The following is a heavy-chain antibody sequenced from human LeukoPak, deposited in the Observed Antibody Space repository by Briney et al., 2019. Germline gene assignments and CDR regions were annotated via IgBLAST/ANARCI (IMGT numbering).Heavy chain of an antibody. CDR1: DFSFITYA. CDR2: ISSSGSTI. D-gene: IGHD3-10*01. J-gene: IGHJ4*02. CDR3: ARDRVPFDY. Sequence: GGSLRLSCAASDFSFITYAMSWVRQAPGKGLEWVSYISSSGSTIYYADSVKGRFTISRDNAKNSLYLQMNSLRAEDTAVYYCARDRVPFDYWGQGTLVTVSS. V-gene: IGHV3-48*04.